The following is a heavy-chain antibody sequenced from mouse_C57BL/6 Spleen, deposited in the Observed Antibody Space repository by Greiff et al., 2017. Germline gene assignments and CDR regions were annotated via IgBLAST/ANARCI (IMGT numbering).Heavy chain of an antibody. V-gene: IGHV5-17*01. Sequence: EVKVVESGGGLVKPGGSLKLSCAASGFTFSDYGMHWVRQAPEKGLEWVAYISSGRSTIYYADTVKGRCTISGDKAKNTLFLQMNSLRSEDTAMYYCARGCGLPHFDYWGQGTTLTVSS. CDR2: ISSGRSTI. J-gene: IGHJ2*01. D-gene: IGHD2-2*01. CDR1: GFTFSDYG. CDR3: ARGCGLPHFDY.